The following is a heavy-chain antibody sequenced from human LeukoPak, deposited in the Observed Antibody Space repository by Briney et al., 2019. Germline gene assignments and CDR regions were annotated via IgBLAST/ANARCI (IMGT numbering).Heavy chain of an antibody. CDR1: GFTFSSYL. J-gene: IGHJ4*02. CDR2: IKQDGSEE. D-gene: IGHD1-26*01. V-gene: IGHV3-7*01. Sequence: PGGSLRLPCAASGFTFSSYLMSWVRQAPGKGLEWVANIKQDGSEENFVDSVKGRFTISRDNAKKSLYLQMNSLRAEDTAVYYCARGSSAGASLRHGYWGQGTLVTVSS. CDR3: ARGSSAGASLRHGY.